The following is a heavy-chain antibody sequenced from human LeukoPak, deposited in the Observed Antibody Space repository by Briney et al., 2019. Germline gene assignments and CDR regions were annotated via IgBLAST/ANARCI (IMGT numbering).Heavy chain of an antibody. CDR3: ATDIRSSPLGF. Sequence: GGSLRLSCAASGFTVSSNYMSWVRQAPGKGLEWVSVIYSGGSTYYADSVKGRFTIPRDSSNNTLFLQMSNLRADDSGLYYCATDIRSSPLGFWGHGTLVTVSS. CDR2: IYSGGST. CDR1: GFTVSSNY. D-gene: IGHD3-9*01. J-gene: IGHJ4*01. V-gene: IGHV3-66*01.